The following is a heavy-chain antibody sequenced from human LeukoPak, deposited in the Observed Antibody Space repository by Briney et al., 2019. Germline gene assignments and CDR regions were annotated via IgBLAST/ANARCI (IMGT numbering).Heavy chain of an antibody. D-gene: IGHD1-26*01. V-gene: IGHV3-74*01. CDR2: INSDGSST. CDR1: GFTFSGYW. Sequence: PGGSLRLSCAASGFTFSGYWMHWVRQAPGKGLVWVSRINSDGSSTSYADSVKGRFTISRDYAKNTLYQQMNSLRAEDTAVYYCARGGSYSFDYWGQGTLVTVSS. J-gene: IGHJ4*02. CDR3: ARGGSYSFDY.